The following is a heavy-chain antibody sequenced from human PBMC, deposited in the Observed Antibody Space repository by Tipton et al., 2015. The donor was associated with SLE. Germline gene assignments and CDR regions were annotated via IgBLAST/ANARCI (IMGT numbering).Heavy chain of an antibody. CDR1: GGSISSSPYY. V-gene: IGHV4-39*07. CDR3: ARSQYCGDGSCQSWNGYYMDV. J-gene: IGHJ6*03. CDR2: VYSGGNT. Sequence: TLSLTCTVSGGSISSSPYYWAWIRQPPGKGLEWIGTVYSGGNTYHIPSLKTRVTISVDTSRNQFSLKLTSVTAADTAVYYCARSQYCGDGSCQSWNGYYMDVWGKGTTVSVSS. D-gene: IGHD2-21*01.